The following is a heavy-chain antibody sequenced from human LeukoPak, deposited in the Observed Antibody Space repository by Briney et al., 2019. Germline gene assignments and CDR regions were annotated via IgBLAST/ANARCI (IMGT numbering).Heavy chain of an antibody. CDR2: IYYSGST. V-gene: IGHV4-59*01. CDR3: ARRMSLGYCSSTSCPGFYNWFDP. CDR1: GGSISSYY. D-gene: IGHD2-2*01. J-gene: IGHJ5*02. Sequence: SETLSLTCTVSGGSISSYYRSWIRQPPGQGLEWIGYIYYSGSTTYNPSLKSRVTISVDTSKNQFSLKLSSVTAADTAVYYCARRMSLGYCSSTSCPGFYNWFDPWGQGTLVTVSS.